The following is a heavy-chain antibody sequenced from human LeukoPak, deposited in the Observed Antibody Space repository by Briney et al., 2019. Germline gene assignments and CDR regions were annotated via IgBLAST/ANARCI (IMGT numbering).Heavy chain of an antibody. V-gene: IGHV3-23*01. CDR1: GFSFRIYA. CDR3: AKDLLQGDGYWDIDS. Sequence: GGALRLSCAASGFSFRIYAMNWLRQAPGKGLEWISGIVGRADDTRYADSVKGRFTISRDNSKNTLYLKMNSLRAEDTAIYYSAKDLLQGDGYWDIDSWGQGTLVTVSS. J-gene: IGHJ4*02. CDR2: IVGRADDT. D-gene: IGHD5-24*01.